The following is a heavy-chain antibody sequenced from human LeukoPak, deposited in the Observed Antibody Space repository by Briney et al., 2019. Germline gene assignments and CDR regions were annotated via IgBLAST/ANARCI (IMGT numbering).Heavy chain of an antibody. V-gene: IGHV3-9*01. CDR3: AKAPTFWLGDDTPHGRYYFDY. D-gene: IGHD3-10*01. CDR2: ISWNSGST. CDR1: GFTFDDFA. Sequence: GGSLRLSCAASGFTFDDFAMHWVRQAPGKGLEWVSGISWNSGSTGYADSVKGRFTISRDNAKNSLYLQMSSLRAEDTALYYCAKAPTFWLGDDTPHGRYYFDYWGQGTLVTVSS. J-gene: IGHJ4*02.